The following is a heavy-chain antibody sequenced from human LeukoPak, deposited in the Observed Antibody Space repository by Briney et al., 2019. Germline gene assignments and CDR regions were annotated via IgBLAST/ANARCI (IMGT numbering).Heavy chain of an antibody. D-gene: IGHD6-13*01. Sequence: GASVKVSCKASGYTFTSYGISWVRQAPGQGLEWMGWISAYNGNTNYAQKLQGRVTMTTDTSTSTAYMELRSLRSDDTAVYYCARDHGFRAAAGTVGYWGQGTLVTVSS. J-gene: IGHJ4*02. CDR2: ISAYNGNT. CDR3: ARDHGFRAAAGTVGY. CDR1: GYTFTSYG. V-gene: IGHV1-18*01.